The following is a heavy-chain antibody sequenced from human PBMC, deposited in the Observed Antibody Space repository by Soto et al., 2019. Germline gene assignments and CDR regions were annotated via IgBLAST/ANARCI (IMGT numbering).Heavy chain of an antibody. CDR3: ARDGRHSNGIHRFDY. CDR1: GGSISSGGYY. V-gene: IGHV4-31*03. D-gene: IGHD4-4*01. CDR2: IYYRGST. J-gene: IGHJ4*02. Sequence: QVQLQEPGPGLVKPSQTLSLTCTVSGGSISSGGYYWSWIRQHPGKGLEWIGYIYYRGSTYYNPSLKSRVTISVDTSKNQFSLKLSSVTAADTAVYYCARDGRHSNGIHRFDYWGQGTLVTVSS.